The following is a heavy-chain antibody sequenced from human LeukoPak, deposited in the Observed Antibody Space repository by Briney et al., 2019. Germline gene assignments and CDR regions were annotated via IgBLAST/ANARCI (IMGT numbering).Heavy chain of an antibody. CDR1: GGSISSSSYY. D-gene: IGHD3-10*01. CDR2: IYYSGST. V-gene: IGHV4-39*01. CDR3: ARLGLITMVRGVITN. J-gene: IGHJ4*02. Sequence: PSETLSLTCTVSGGSISSSSYYWGWIRQPPGKGLEWIGSIYYSGSTYYNPSLKSRVTISVDTSKNQFSLKLSSVTAADTAVYYCARLGLITMVRGVITNWGQGTLVTVSS.